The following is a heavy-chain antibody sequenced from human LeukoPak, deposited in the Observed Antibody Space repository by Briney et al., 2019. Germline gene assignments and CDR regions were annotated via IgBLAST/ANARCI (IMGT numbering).Heavy chain of an antibody. CDR1: GFTVSSNY. V-gene: IGHV3-66*02. J-gene: IGHJ3*02. CDR3: AREQWELPDHDAFDI. CDR2: IYSGGSK. D-gene: IGHD1-26*01. Sequence: GGSLRLSCAASGFTVSSNYMSWVRQAPGKGLEWVSVIYSGGSKYYADSVKGRFTISRDNSKNTLYLQMNSLRAEDTAVYYCAREQWELPDHDAFDIWGQGTMVTVSS.